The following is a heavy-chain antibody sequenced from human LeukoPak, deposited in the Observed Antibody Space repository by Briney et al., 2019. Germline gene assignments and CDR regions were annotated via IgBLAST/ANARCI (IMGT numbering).Heavy chain of an antibody. Sequence: GGSLRLSCVASGFTLSTYAFHWVRQAPGKGLEWVAFISYDGSNKYYADSVTGRFTISRDNSKNTLYLQMNSLRAEDTAMYHCASLPISGTFDYWGQGTLVTVSS. V-gene: IGHV3-30-3*01. J-gene: IGHJ4*02. CDR1: GFTLSTYA. CDR2: ISYDGSNK. CDR3: ASLPISGTFDY. D-gene: IGHD1-26*01.